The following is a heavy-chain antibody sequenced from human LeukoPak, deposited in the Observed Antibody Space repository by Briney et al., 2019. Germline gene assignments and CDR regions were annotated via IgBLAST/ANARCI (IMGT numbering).Heavy chain of an antibody. J-gene: IGHJ6*02. CDR2: IIPILGIA. V-gene: IGHV1-69*04. CDR3: ARDRGYSYGYHGMDV. CDR1: GGTFSSYA. Sequence: ASVKVSCKASGGTFSSYAISWVRQAPGQGLEWMGRIIPILGIANYAQKFQGRVTITADKSTSTAYMELSSLRSEDTAVYYCARDRGYSYGYHGMDVWGQGTTVTVSS. D-gene: IGHD5-18*01.